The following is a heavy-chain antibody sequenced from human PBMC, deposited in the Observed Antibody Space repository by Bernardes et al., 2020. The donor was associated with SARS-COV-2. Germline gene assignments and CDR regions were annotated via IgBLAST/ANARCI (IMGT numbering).Heavy chain of an antibody. J-gene: IGHJ6*02. D-gene: IGHD2-21*02. V-gene: IGHV4-39*01. Sequence: SETLSLTCTVSGDSISSSNYYWGWIRQPPGKGLEWIGSISSSGSSYYNTSLQSRVRTSVDTSKNQFSLRLSFVTAADTAVYYCAGSSCGIDCYIGGLRSWDYGMDVWGQGTTVTVSS. CDR1: GDSISSSNYY. CDR2: ISSSGSS. CDR3: AGSSCGIDCYIGGLRSWDYGMDV.